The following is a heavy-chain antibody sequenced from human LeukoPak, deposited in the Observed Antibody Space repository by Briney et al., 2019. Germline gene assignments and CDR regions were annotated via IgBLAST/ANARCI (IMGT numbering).Heavy chain of an antibody. D-gene: IGHD3-22*01. V-gene: IGHV3-33*01. CDR3: ARDYYDSSGYYQFDY. Sequence: GGSLRLSCAASGFTFSSYGMHWVRQAPGKGLEWVAVIWYDGSNKYYADSVKGRFTISRDNSKNTLYLQMNSLRAEDTAVYYCARDYYDSSGYYQFDYWGQGTLVTVSS. CDR1: GFTFSSYG. CDR2: IWYDGSNK. J-gene: IGHJ4*02.